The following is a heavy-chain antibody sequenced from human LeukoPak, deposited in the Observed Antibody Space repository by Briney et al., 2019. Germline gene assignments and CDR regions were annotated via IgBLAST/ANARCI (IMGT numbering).Heavy chain of an antibody. CDR3: ARDSDGYNF. J-gene: IGHJ4*02. Sequence: GGSLRLSCAASGFTFSSYIMHWVRQAPGKGLVWVSRIDNDGSTTRYAESVKGRFTISRDNAKNTLYLQMNSLRVEDAAVYYCARDSDGYNFWGQGTLVTVSS. D-gene: IGHD5-24*01. CDR1: GFTFSSYI. CDR2: IDNDGSTT. V-gene: IGHV3-74*01.